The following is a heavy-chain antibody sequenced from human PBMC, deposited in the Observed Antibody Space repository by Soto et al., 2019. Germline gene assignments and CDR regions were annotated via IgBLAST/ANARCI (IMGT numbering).Heavy chain of an antibody. Sequence: GGSLRLSCTASGFTFSSYAMSWVRQAPGKGLEWVSGVSGSGGTAHYSDSVKGRFTVSRDNSKKTQSLQMSSLRAEDTAVYYCVQGGGSYYHQYWGQGTQVTVSS. D-gene: IGHD1-26*01. CDR1: GFTFSSYA. CDR3: VQGGGSYYHQY. CDR2: VSGSGGTA. V-gene: IGHV3-23*01. J-gene: IGHJ4*02.